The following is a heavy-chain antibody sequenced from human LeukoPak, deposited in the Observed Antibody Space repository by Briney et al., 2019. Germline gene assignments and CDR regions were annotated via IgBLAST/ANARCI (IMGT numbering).Heavy chain of an antibody. Sequence: AAVKVSCKASGYTFTSYYMHWVRQAPGQGLEWMGIINPSGGSASYAQKFQGRVTITRDTSTSTVYMELSSLRAEDTAVYYCARDQDQYYDSSGYSPVKGETNWFDPWGQGTLVTVSS. D-gene: IGHD3-22*01. CDR3: ARDQDQYYDSSGYSPVKGETNWFDP. J-gene: IGHJ5*02. CDR1: GYTFTSYY. CDR2: INPSGGSA. V-gene: IGHV1-46*01.